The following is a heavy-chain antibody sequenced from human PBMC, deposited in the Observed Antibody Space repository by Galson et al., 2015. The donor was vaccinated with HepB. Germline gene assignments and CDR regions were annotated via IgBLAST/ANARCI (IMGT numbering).Heavy chain of an antibody. CDR3: AREQGIVVVPAAMQGLSDETFDY. CDR2: INPNSGGT. J-gene: IGHJ4*02. V-gene: IGHV1-2*06. Sequence: SVKVSCKASGYTFTGYYMHWVRQAPGQGLEWMGRINPNSGGTNYAQKFQGRVTMTRDTSISTAYMELSRLRSDDTAVYYCAREQGIVVVPAAMQGLSDETFDYWGQGTLVTVSS. CDR1: GYTFTGYY. D-gene: IGHD2-2*01.